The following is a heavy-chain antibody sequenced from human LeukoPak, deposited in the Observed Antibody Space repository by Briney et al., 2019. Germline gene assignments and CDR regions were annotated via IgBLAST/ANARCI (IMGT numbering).Heavy chain of an antibody. V-gene: IGHV4-34*01. CDR3: ARGRGLVVVAALDY. Sequence: ASETLSLTCAVYGGSFSGYYWSWIRQPPGKGLEWIGEINHSGSTSYNPSLKSRVTISVDTSKNQFSLKLSSVTAADTAVYYCARGRGLVVVAALDYWGQGTLVTVSS. CDR1: GGSFSGYY. D-gene: IGHD2-15*01. CDR2: INHSGST. J-gene: IGHJ4*02.